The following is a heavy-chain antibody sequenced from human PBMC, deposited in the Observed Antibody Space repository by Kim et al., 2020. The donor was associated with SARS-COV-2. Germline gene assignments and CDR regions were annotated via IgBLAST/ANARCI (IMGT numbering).Heavy chain of an antibody. J-gene: IGHJ3*02. V-gene: IGHV4-34*01. CDR1: GGSFSGYY. CDR2: INHSGST. D-gene: IGHD6-13*01. Sequence: SETLSLTCAVYGGSFSGYYWSWIRQPPGKGLEWIGEINHSGSTNYNPSLKSRVTISVDTSKNQFSLKLSSVTAADTAVYYCARGRMSSSSWYHGGAFDIWGQGTMVTVSS. CDR3: ARGRMSSSSWYHGGAFDI.